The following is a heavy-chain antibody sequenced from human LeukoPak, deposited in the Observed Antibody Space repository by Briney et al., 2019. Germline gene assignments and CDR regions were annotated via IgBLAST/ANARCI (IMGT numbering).Heavy chain of an antibody. CDR3: ASAMNFWSGYYGGFDY. J-gene: IGHJ4*02. V-gene: IGHV4-4*07. D-gene: IGHD3-3*01. Sequence: SETLSLTCTVSGGSISSYYWSWIRQPAGKGLEWIGRIYTSGSTNYNPSLKSRVTMSVDTSKNQFSLKLSSVTAADTAVYYCASAMNFWSGYYGGFDYWGQGTLVTVSS. CDR1: GGSISSYY. CDR2: IYTSGST.